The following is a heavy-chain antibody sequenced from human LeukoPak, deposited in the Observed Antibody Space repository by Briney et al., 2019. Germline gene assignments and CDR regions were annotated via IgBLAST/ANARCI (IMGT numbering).Heavy chain of an antibody. CDR1: GYSFTSYR. V-gene: IGHV5-51*01. CDR3: ARRRGSGRYFDWIDY. CDR2: IYPGDSDT. J-gene: IGHJ4*02. Sequence: GESLKISCKGSGYSFTSYRIGWVRQMPGKGLEWMGIIYPGDSDTRYSPSFQGQVTISADKSISTAYLQWSSLKASDTAMYYCARRRGSGRYFDWIDYWGQGTLVTVSS. D-gene: IGHD3-9*01.